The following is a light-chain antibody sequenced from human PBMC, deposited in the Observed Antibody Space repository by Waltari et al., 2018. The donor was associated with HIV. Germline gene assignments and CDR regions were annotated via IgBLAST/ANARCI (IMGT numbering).Light chain of an antibody. CDR2: GNS. CDR3: QSYDSSLSGSV. Sequence: QSVLTQPPSVSGAPGQRVTISCTGSSSNIGAGYDVHWYQQLPGTAPKLLIYGNSNRPPVVPDRFSGSKSGTSASLAITGLQAEDEADYYCQSYDSSLSGSVFGGGTKLTVL. V-gene: IGLV1-40*01. CDR1: SSNIGAGYD. J-gene: IGLJ2*01.